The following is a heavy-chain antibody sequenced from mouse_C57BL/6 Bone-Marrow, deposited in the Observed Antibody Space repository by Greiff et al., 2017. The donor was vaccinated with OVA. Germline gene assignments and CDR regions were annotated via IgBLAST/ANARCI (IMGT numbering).Heavy chain of an antibody. Sequence: VQGVESGPGLVQPSQSLSITCTVSGFSLTSYGVHWVRQSPGKGLAWLGVIWSGGSTDYNAAFISRLSISKDNSKSQVFFKMNSLQADDTAIYYCAINYYDYEAWFAYWGQGTLVTVSA. CDR3: AINYYDYEAWFAY. V-gene: IGHV2-2*01. D-gene: IGHD2-4*01. J-gene: IGHJ3*01. CDR1: GFSLTSYG. CDR2: IWSGGST.